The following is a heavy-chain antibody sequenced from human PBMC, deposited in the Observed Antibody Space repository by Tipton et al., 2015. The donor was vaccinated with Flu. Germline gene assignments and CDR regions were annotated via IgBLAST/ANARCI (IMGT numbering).Heavy chain of an antibody. CDR2: ISSDGSAT. D-gene: IGHD6-19*01. V-gene: IGHV3-23*01. J-gene: IGHJ4*02. CDR3: AKRGVAGTGHLDY. Sequence: SLRLSCVASRFTFSDYAMSWVRQAPGKGLEWVSSISSDGSATYFADSVKGRFTMSRDDSKNTLYLQMNGLRAEDTAVYYCAKRGVAGTGHLDYWGQGTLVTVSS. CDR1: RFTFSDYA.